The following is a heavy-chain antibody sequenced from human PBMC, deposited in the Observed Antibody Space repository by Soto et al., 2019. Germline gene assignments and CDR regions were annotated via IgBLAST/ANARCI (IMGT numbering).Heavy chain of an antibody. CDR3: ERAGRAVAPFQP. CDR2: IYYTGST. V-gene: IGHV4-59*01. Sequence: SETLSLTCTVSGGSISSYYWSWIRQPPGKGLEWIGYIYYTGSTNYNPSLKSRVTVSVDTSKNQFSLRLNSVTAADTAVYYCERAGRAVAPFQPWGQGTKVTVSS. CDR1: GGSISSYY. D-gene: IGHD6-19*01. J-gene: IGHJ1*01.